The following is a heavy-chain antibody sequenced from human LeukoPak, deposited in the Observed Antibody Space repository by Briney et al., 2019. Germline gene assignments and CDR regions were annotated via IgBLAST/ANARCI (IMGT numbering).Heavy chain of an antibody. CDR2: MKQDGGEK. CDR1: RFTFGSYW. Sequence: GGSLRLSCAASRFTFGSYWMAWVRQAPGTGLEWVANMKQDGGEKHYVDSVQGRFTISRDNAKNSLYLQMNSLRAEDTAVYYCARDVGYDSSGSYPYYFDYWGLGTLVTVSS. J-gene: IGHJ4*02. CDR3: ARDVGYDSSGSYPYYFDY. V-gene: IGHV3-7*05. D-gene: IGHD3-22*01.